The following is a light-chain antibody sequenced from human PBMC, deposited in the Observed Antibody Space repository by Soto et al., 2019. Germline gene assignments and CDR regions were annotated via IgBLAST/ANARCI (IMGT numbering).Light chain of an antibody. Sequence: DIEMTQCPSTLSASVGDRVTITCRASQSIVNWLAWYQQKPGKAPKLLIYDASSLESGVPSRFSGSGSGTEFTLTITSLQPDDFATYYCQRYDSYSRTFGQGTKVDIK. CDR3: QRYDSYSRT. CDR1: QSIVNW. V-gene: IGKV1-5*01. J-gene: IGKJ1*01. CDR2: DAS.